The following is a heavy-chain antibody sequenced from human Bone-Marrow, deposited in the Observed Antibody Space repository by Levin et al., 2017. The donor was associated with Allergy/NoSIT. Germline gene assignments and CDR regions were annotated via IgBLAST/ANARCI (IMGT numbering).Heavy chain of an antibody. CDR1: GGSISSDTYY. CDR2: ISSSGRT. Sequence: TGGSLRLSCTVSGGSISSDTYYWSWIRQPPGKGLEWIGYISSSGRTYYNPSLLSRVTISLHTSNNQFSLKLTSVTPADTAVYYCARDDYSDFTGWVWGQGSLVTVSS. J-gene: IGHJ4*02. D-gene: IGHD3-9*01. CDR3: ARDDYSDFTGWV. V-gene: IGHV4-61*01.